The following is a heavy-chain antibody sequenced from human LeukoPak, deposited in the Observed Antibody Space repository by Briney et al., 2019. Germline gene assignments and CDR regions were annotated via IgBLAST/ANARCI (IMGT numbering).Heavy chain of an antibody. D-gene: IGHD2-2*01. J-gene: IGHJ5*02. CDR2: ISGSGGST. CDR3: AKSGTHLDIVVVPA. CDR1: GFTFSSYA. V-gene: IGHV3-23*01. Sequence: SGGSLRFSCAASGFTFSSYAMSWDRQAPGKGLEWVSAISGSGGSTYYADSVKGRFTISRDNSKNTLYLQMNSLRAEDTAVYYCAKSGTHLDIVVVPAWGQGTLVTVSS.